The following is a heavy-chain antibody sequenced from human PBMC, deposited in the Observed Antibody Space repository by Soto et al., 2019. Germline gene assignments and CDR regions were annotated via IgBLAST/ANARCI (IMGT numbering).Heavy chain of an antibody. J-gene: IGHJ6*02. CDR3: AKGREQQLVRIGMDV. D-gene: IGHD6-13*01. V-gene: IGHV3-30*18. CDR1: GFTFSSYG. Sequence: QVQLVESGGGVVQPGRSLILSCAASGFTFSSYGTHWVRQAPGKGLEWVAVISFDGINKYYADSVKGRFTISRDNSKNTLYLQMDSLRDEDTAVYYCAKGREQQLVRIGMDVWGQWTTVPVCS. CDR2: ISFDGINK.